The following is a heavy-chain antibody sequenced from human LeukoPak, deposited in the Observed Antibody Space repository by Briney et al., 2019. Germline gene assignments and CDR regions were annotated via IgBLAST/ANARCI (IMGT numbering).Heavy chain of an antibody. CDR2: INPNSGGT. V-gene: IGHV1-2*02. CDR1: GYTFNAYY. D-gene: IGHD7-27*01. CDR3: SRGPHWDPHFDF. Sequence: ASVKVSSKTSGYTFNAYYMHWVRQAPGQGLEWMGWINPNSGGTNYAQKFQGRVTMTRDTSISTAYMELSRLRSDDTAVYYCSRGPHWDPHFDFWGQGTLVTVSS. J-gene: IGHJ4*02.